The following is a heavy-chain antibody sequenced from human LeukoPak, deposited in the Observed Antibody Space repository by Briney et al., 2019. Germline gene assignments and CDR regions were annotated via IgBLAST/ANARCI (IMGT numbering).Heavy chain of an antibody. Sequence: SETLSLTCAVYGGSFSGYYCSWIRQPPGKGLEWIGEINHSGSTNYNPSLKSRVTISVGTSKNQFSLKLSSVTAADTAVYYCARGSLWFGEDYWGQGTLVTVSS. CDR2: INHSGST. J-gene: IGHJ4*02. V-gene: IGHV4-34*01. D-gene: IGHD3-10*01. CDR1: GGSFSGYY. CDR3: ARGSLWFGEDY.